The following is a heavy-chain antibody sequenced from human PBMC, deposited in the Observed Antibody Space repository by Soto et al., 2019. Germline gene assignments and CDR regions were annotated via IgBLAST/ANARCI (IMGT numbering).Heavy chain of an antibody. V-gene: IGHV4-34*01. Sequence: SETLSLTCAVYGGSFRGYYGSWVLQPPGKGLEWIGEINHSGSTNYNPSLKSRVTISVDTSKNQFSLKLSSVTAADTAVYYCAREGYSSGWYARWGQGTLVTSPQ. CDR3: AREGYSSGWYAR. CDR2: INHSGST. J-gene: IGHJ4*02. CDR1: GGSFRGYY. D-gene: IGHD6-19*01.